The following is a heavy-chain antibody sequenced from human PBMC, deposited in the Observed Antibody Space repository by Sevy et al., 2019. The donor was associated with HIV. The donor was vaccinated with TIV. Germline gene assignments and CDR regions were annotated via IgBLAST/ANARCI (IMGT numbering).Heavy chain of an antibody. V-gene: IGHV1-69*13. J-gene: IGHJ4*02. CDR3: VRGGGNGWYYFDY. Sequence: ASVTVSCKASGGIFRTYGISWVRQAPGQGLAWMGGIIPVLGTTNYAQKFQGRVTITADESTKTVYMELNSLRSEDTAVYYCVRGGGNGWYYFDYWGQETLVTVSS. CDR1: GGIFRTYG. D-gene: IGHD6-19*01. CDR2: IIPVLGTT.